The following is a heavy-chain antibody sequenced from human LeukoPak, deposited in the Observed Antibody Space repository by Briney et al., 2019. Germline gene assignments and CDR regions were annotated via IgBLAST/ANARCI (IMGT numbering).Heavy chain of an antibody. CDR2: IRNKAHSYAT. CDR3: ARQATDDYGDD. V-gene: IGHV3-73*01. J-gene: IGHJ4*02. Sequence: PGGSLRLSCAASGFTFSGSGMHWVGQASGKGLEWVGRIRNKAHSYATTYAASVKGRFTISRDDSKNTAYLQMNSLKSEDTAVYYCARQATDDYGDDWGQGTLVTVSS. CDR1: GFTFSGSG.